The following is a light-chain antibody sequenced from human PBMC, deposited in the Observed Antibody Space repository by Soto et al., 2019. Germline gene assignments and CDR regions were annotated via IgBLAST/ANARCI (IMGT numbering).Light chain of an antibody. J-gene: IGLJ2*01. CDR3: AAWDDSLSGVV. CDR2: RND. V-gene: IGLV1-47*01. CDR1: SSNNGSNY. Sequence: QSVLTKPPSASGTPGQRGTIACSGSSSNNGSNYVYWYQQFPGTAPKLLIYRNDQRPSGVPDRFSGSKSATSASLAISGLRSEDEADYYCAAWDDSLSGVVFGGGTKLTVL.